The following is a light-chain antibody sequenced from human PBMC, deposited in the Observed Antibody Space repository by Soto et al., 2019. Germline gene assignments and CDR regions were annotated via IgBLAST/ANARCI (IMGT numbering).Light chain of an antibody. CDR2: EVS. J-gene: IGLJ1*01. Sequence: QSALTQPASVSGSPGQSITISCTGTSSDVGTYDFVSWYQQHPGKAPKLMIYEVSKRPSGVSDHFSGSKSGNTASLTISGLQAEDEADYYCCSYAGNSAEVFGTGTKVPS. CDR3: CSYAGNSAEV. V-gene: IGLV2-23*02. CDR1: SSDVGTYDF.